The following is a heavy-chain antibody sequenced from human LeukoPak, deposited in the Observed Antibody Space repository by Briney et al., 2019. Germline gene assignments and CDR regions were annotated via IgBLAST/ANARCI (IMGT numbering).Heavy chain of an antibody. CDR1: GFTFSSYE. V-gene: IGHV3-48*03. D-gene: IGHD1-26*01. CDR3: ARGGSYSRAFDI. Sequence: QSGGSLRLSCAASGFTFSSYEMNWVRQAPGRGLEWVSYITSSGSTIYYADSVKGRFTISRDSAKSSLYLQMNSLRAEDMAVYYCARGGSYSRAFDIWGQGTMVTVSS. CDR2: ITSSGSTI. J-gene: IGHJ3*02.